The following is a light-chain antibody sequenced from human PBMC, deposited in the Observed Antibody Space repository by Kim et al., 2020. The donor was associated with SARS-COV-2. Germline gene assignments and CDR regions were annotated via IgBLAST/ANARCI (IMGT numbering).Light chain of an antibody. CDR3: SSYTSSSTWV. CDR2: DVS. J-gene: IGLJ3*02. Sequence: GQSITISCTGTSSDVGGYNYVSWYQQHPGKAPKLMIYDVSKRPSGVSNRFSGSKSGNTASLTISGLQAEDEADYYCSSYTSSSTWVFGGGTKLTAL. CDR1: SSDVGGYNY. V-gene: IGLV2-14*04.